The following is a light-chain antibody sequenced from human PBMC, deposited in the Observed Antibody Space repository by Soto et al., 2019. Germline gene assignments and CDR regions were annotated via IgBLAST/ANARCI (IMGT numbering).Light chain of an antibody. J-gene: IGKJ1*01. CDR3: QQSYSTPRT. CDR2: AAS. V-gene: IGKV1-39*01. Sequence: DIQMTQSPSSLSASVGDRVTITCRASQSISSYLNWYKQKPGKAPKLLIYAASSLQSGVPSRFSGSGSGTDFTLTISILQPEDFATYYCQQSYSTPRTFGQGTKVDIK. CDR1: QSISSY.